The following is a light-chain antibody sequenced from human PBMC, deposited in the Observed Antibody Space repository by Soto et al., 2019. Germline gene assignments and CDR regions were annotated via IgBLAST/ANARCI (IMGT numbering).Light chain of an antibody. CDR2: EVS. V-gene: IGLV2-14*03. J-gene: IGLJ3*02. CDR1: SSDVGGYNY. CDR3: TSFTSSSTWV. Sequence: QSVLTQPASVSGSPGQSITISCTGTSSDVGGYNYVSWFQQRPGKAPKLKIYEVSNRPSGVSNRFSGSKSGYTASLTISELQAEDEADYYCTSFTSSSTWVFGGGTK.